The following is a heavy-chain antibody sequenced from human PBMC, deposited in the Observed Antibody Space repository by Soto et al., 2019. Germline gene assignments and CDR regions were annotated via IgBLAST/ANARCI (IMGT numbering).Heavy chain of an antibody. CDR1: GGSISSYY. CDR3: ARAKFSRWSRGVYYYYYGMDV. D-gene: IGHD6-19*01. Sequence: SETLSLTCTVSGGSISSYYWSWIRQPAGKGLEWIGRIYTSGSTNYNPSLKSRVTMSVDTTKNQFSLKLSSVTTADTAVYYCARAKFSRWSRGVYYYYYGMDVWGQGTTVTVSS. J-gene: IGHJ6*02. V-gene: IGHV4-4*07. CDR2: IYTSGST.